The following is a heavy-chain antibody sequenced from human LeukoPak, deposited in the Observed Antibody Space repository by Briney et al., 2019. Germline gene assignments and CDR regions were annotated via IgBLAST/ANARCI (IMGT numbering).Heavy chain of an antibody. CDR1: GYTFTSYG. J-gene: IGHJ4*02. CDR3: AREVGDYYGSGSYYGGGDY. D-gene: IGHD3-10*01. V-gene: IGHV1-18*01. Sequence: ASVKVSCKASGYTFTSYGISWVRQAPGQGLEWMGWISAYNGNTNYAQKLQGRVTMTTDTSTSTACMELRSLRSDDTAVYYCAREVGDYYGSGSYYGGGDYWGQGTLVTVSS. CDR2: ISAYNGNT.